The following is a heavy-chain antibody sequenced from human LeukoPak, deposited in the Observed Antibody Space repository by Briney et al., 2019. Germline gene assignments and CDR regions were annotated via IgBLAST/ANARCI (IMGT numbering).Heavy chain of an antibody. J-gene: IGHJ6*02. V-gene: IGHV3-30*07. D-gene: IGHD3-10*01. CDR3: AGRGSGYYYGMNV. CDR2: ISYDGSNK. CDR1: GFTFSSYA. Sequence: GGSLRLSCAASGFTFSSYAMHWVRQAPGKGLEWVAVISYDGSNKYYADSVKGRFTISRDNSKNMLYLQMNSLRTEDTAVYYCAGRGSGYYYGMNVWGQGTTVTVSS.